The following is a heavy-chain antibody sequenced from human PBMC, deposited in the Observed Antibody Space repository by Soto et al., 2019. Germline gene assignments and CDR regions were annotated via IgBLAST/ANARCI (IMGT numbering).Heavy chain of an antibody. D-gene: IGHD4-4*01. J-gene: IGHJ4*02. CDR3: ARGSWFGSVTKIHDY. Sequence: PGGSLRLSCAASGFTVSSNYMSWVRQAPGKGLEWVSVIYSGGSTYYADSVKGRFTISRDNSKNTLYLQMNSLRAEDTAVYYCARGSWFGSVTKIHDYWGQGTLVTVSS. V-gene: IGHV3-53*01. CDR2: IYSGGST. CDR1: GFTVSSNY.